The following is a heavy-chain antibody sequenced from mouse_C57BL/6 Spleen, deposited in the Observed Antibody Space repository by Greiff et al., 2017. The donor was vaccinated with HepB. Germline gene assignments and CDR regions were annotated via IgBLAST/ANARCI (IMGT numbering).Heavy chain of an antibody. J-gene: IGHJ4*01. CDR1: GFTFSSYG. V-gene: IGHV5-6*01. Sequence: EVKLQESGGDLVKPGGSLKLSCAASGFTFSSYGMSWVRQTPDKRLEWVATISSGGSYTYYPDSVKGRFTISRDNAKNTLYLQMSSLKSEDTAMYYYARLYYYDYYAMDYWGQGTSVTVSS. CDR2: ISSGGSYT. D-gene: IGHD1-1*01. CDR3: ARLYYYDYYAMDY.